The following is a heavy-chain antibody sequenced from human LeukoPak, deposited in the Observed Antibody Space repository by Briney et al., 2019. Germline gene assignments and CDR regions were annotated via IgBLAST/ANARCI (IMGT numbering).Heavy chain of an antibody. Sequence: GGSLRLSRTASGFTFGDYAMSWVRQAPGKGLEWVGFIRSKAYGGTTEYAASVKGRFTISRDDSKSIAYLQMNSLKTEDTAVYYCTRALHDYGDYYYYYMDVWGKGTTVTVSS. CDR1: GFTFGDYA. V-gene: IGHV3-49*04. CDR3: TRALHDYGDYYYYYMDV. J-gene: IGHJ6*03. CDR2: IRSKAYGGTT. D-gene: IGHD4-17*01.